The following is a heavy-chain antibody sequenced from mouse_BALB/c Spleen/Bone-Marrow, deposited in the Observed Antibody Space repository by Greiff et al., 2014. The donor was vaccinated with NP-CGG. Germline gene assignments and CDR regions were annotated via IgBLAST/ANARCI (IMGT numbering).Heavy chain of an antibody. CDR2: IHYSGTT. V-gene: IGHV3-1*02. CDR3: ARSLDEGYAMDY. CDR1: GYSITSGYS. J-gene: IGHJ4*01. Sequence: DVMLVESGPDLVKPSQSLSLTCTVTGYSITSGYSWHWIRQFPGDKLEWMGYIHYSGTTNYNPSLKSRVSITRDTPKNQFFLQLNSVTTEDTATYYCARSLDEGYAMDYWGQGTSVTVSS. D-gene: IGHD2-10*02.